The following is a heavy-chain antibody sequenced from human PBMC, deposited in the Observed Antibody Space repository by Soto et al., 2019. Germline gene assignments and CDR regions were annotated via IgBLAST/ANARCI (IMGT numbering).Heavy chain of an antibody. CDR2: INPNSGGT. V-gene: IGHV1-2*04. D-gene: IGHD1-26*01. Sequence: ASVKVSCKASGYTFTGYYMHWVRQAPGQGLEWMGWINPNSGGTNYAQKFQGWVTMTRDTSISTAYMELSRLRSDDTAVYYCARGNSRSNWGYYYYYYGMDVWGQGTTVTVSS. J-gene: IGHJ6*02. CDR1: GYTFTGYY. CDR3: ARGNSRSNWGYYYYYYGMDV.